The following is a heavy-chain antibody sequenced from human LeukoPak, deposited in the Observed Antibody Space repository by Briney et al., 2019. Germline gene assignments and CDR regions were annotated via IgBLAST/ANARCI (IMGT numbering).Heavy chain of an antibody. V-gene: IGHV1-18*01. J-gene: IGHJ5*02. CDR3: ARALVVVAATHWFDP. Sequence: GASVKVSCKASGYTFTSYGISWVRQAPGQGLEWMGWISAYNGNTNYAQKLQGRVTMTTDTPTSTAYMELRSLRSDDTAVYYCARALVVVAATHWFDPWGQGTLVTVSS. CDR2: ISAYNGNT. D-gene: IGHD2-15*01. CDR1: GYTFTSYG.